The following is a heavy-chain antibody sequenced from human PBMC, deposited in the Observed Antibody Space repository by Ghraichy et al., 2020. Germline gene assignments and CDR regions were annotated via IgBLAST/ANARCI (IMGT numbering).Heavy chain of an antibody. Sequence: GGSLRLSCAASGFTFSSYGMHWVRQAPGKGLEWVAVISYDGSNKYYADSVKGRFTISRDNSKNTLYLQMNSLRAEDTAVYYCAKAFYYGDYLRLSKYYYYGMDVWGQGTTVTVSS. CDR2: ISYDGSNK. V-gene: IGHV3-30*18. CDR1: GFTFSSYG. CDR3: AKAFYYGDYLRLSKYYYYGMDV. J-gene: IGHJ6*02. D-gene: IGHD4-17*01.